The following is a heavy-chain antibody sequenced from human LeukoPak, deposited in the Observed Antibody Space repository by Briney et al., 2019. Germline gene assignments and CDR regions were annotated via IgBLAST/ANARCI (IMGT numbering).Heavy chain of an antibody. Sequence: PSETLSLTCTVSGGSISSYYWSWIRQPPGKGLEWIGYIYYSGSTNYNPALKSRVTISVDTSKNQFSLKLSSVTAADTAVYYCARGPSLYYYYYYMDVWGKGTTVTVSS. CDR2: IYYSGST. J-gene: IGHJ6*03. V-gene: IGHV4-59*01. CDR3: ARGPSLYYYYYYMDV. CDR1: GGSISSYY.